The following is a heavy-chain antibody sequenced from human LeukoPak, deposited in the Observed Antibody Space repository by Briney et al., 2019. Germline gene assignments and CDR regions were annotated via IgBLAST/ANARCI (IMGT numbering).Heavy chain of an antibody. J-gene: IGHJ4*02. CDR1: GFTFSEYW. V-gene: IGHV3-7*04. CDR2: IKEDGSEK. CDR3: ARGIAAAGSTSTDH. Sequence: GGSLRLSCAASGFTFSEYWMTWVRQAPGKGLEWVASIKEDGSEKYYVDSVKGRCTISRDNAKNTLYLQMNSLRAEDTAVYYCARGIAAAGSTSTDHWGQGTLVTVSS. D-gene: IGHD6-13*01.